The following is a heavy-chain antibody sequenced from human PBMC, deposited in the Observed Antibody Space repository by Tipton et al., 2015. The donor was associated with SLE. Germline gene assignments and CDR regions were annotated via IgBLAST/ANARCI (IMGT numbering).Heavy chain of an antibody. Sequence: QSGAEVKKPGASVKVSCKASGYTFTSYGISWVRQAPGQGLEWMGRIIPILGIANYAQKFQGRVTITADKSTSTAYMELSSLRSEDTAVYYCARDLEGGWPYFDYWGQGTLVTVSS. CDR1: GYTFTSYG. CDR3: ARDLEGGWPYFDY. D-gene: IGHD6-19*01. CDR2: IIPILGIA. J-gene: IGHJ4*02. V-gene: IGHV1-69*04.